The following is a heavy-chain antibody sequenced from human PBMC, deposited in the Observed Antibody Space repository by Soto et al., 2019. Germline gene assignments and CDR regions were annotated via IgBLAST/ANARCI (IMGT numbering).Heavy chain of an antibody. CDR1: GGTFSSYT. J-gene: IGHJ3*02. Sequence: ASVKVSCKASGGTFSSYTISWVRQAPGQGLEWMGWINPNSGSTNYAQKFQGWVTMTRDTSISTAYMELSRLRSDDTAVYYCARARYCTNGVCRDAFDIWGQGTMVTVSS. V-gene: IGHV1-2*04. CDR2: INPNSGST. D-gene: IGHD2-8*01. CDR3: ARARYCTNGVCRDAFDI.